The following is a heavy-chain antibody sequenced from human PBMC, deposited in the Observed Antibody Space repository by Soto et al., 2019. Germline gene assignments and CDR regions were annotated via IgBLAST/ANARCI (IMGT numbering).Heavy chain of an antibody. CDR1: GFIFNNYG. CDR2: ISDSGDST. V-gene: IGHV3-23*01. Sequence: GGSLRLSCKASGFIFNNYGMSWVRQATGKGLEWVSGISDSGDSTYYADSMRGRFTISRDNSKNTLYLQMNSLRPEDTAMYYCVKDLYRSSTMPCLDHWGQGALVTVSS. CDR3: VKDLYRSSTMPCLDH. J-gene: IGHJ4*02. D-gene: IGHD2-2*01.